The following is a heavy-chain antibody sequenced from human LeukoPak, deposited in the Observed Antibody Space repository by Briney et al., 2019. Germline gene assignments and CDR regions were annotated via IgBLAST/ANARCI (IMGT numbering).Heavy chain of an antibody. CDR1: GGSISSYY. V-gene: IGHV4-4*07. J-gene: IGHJ4*02. D-gene: IGHD6-13*01. CDR3: ARSRTQQLVKGPEVEFDY. Sequence: SETLSLTCTVSGGSISSYYWSWIRQPAGKGLEWIGRIYTSGSTNYNPSLKSRVTISVDTSKNQFSLKLSSVTAADTAVYYCARSRTQQLVKGPEVEFDYWGQGTLVTVSS. CDR2: IYTSGST.